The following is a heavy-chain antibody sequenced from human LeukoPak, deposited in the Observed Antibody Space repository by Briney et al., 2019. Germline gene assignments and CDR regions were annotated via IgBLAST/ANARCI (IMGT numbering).Heavy chain of an antibody. V-gene: IGHV4-30-2*01. CDR1: GGSISSGGYS. D-gene: IGHD4-17*01. CDR2: IYHSGST. Sequence: SQTLSLTCAVSGGSISSGGYSWSWIRQPPGKGLEWIGYIYHSGSTYYNPSLKSRVTISVDRSKNQFSLKLSSVTAADTAVYYCARQHDYGDYNYYYYYMDVWGKGTTVTVSS. CDR3: ARQHDYGDYNYYYYYMDV. J-gene: IGHJ6*03.